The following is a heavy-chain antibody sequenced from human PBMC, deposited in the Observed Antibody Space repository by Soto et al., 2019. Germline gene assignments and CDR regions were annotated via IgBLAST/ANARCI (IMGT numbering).Heavy chain of an antibody. V-gene: IGHV4-4*02. D-gene: IGHD6-13*01. J-gene: IGHJ4*02. CDR1: GGSISSSNW. CDR2: IYHSGST. Sequence: QVQLQESGPGLVKPSGTLSLTCAVSGGSISSSNWWSWVRQPPGKGLEWIGEIYHSGSTNYNPSLKSXXTXSXGKSKNQFSLKLSSVTAADTAVYYCARSEAAAAWDYWGQGTLVTVSS. CDR3: ARSEAAAAWDY.